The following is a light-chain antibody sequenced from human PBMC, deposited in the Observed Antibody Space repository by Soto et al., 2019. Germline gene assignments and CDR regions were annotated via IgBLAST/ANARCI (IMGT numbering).Light chain of an antibody. CDR1: QGIRND. CDR2: AAS. CDR3: LQRSTYPLT. V-gene: IGKV1-17*01. Sequence: DIQMTQFPSSLSASVGDRVTITCRASQGIRNDLGWYQQKPGKAPKRLIYAASSLQSGVPSRFSGSGSGTEFPLAISSLQPEDSATFYCLQRSTYPLTFGQGTKVEIK. J-gene: IGKJ1*01.